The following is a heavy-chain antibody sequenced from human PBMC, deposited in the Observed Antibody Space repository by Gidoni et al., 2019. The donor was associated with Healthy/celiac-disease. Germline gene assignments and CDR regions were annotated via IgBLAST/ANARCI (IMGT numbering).Heavy chain of an antibody. CDR1: GFTFGDYA. CDR2: IRSKAYGGTT. J-gene: IGHJ4*02. V-gene: IGHV3-49*05. CDR3: TRGQTVAPGYCSSTSCYFFDY. D-gene: IGHD2-2*01. Sequence: EVQLVESGGGLVKPGRSLRLSCTASGFTFGDYAMSWFRQAPGKGLEWVGFIRSKAYGGTTEYAASVKGRFTISRDDSKSIAYLQMNSLKTEDTAVYYCTRGQTVAPGYCSSTSCYFFDYWGQGTLVTVSS.